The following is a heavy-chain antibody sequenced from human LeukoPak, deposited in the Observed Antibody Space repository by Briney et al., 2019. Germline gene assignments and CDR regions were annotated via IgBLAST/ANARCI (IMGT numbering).Heavy chain of an antibody. D-gene: IGHD3-16*02. V-gene: IGHV3-48*03. CDR1: GFTFSSYE. CDR3: ARAGLSDYVWGSYRYKSPYFDY. CDR2: VSSSGSTI. J-gene: IGHJ4*02. Sequence: GGSLRLSCAASGFTFSSYEMNWVRQAPGKGLEWVSYVSSSGSTIYYADSVKGRFTISRDNAKNSLYLQMNSLRAEDTAVYYCARAGLSDYVWGSYRYKSPYFDYWGQGTLVTVSS.